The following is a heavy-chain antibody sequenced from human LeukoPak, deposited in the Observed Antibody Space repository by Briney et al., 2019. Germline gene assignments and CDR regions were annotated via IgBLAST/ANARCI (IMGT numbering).Heavy chain of an antibody. CDR2: IYTSGGT. V-gene: IGHV4-61*02. Sequence: SETLSLTCTVSGGSISSGSYYWSWIRQPAGKGLEWIGRIYTSGGTNYNPSLKSRVTISVDTSKNQFSLNLSSVTAADTAVYYCATLRPFDYWGQGTLVTVSS. CDR3: ATLRPFDY. D-gene: IGHD3-10*01. CDR1: GGSISSGSYY. J-gene: IGHJ4*02.